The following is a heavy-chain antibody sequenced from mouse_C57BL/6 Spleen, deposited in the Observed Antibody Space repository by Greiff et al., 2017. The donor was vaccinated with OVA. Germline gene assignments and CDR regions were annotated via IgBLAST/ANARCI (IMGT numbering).Heavy chain of an antibody. V-gene: IGHV1-26*01. D-gene: IGHD1-1*01. CDR2: INPNNGGT. Sequence: VQLQQSGPELVKPGASVKISCKASGYTFTDYYMNWVKQSHGKSLEWIGDINPNNGGTSYNQKFKGKATLTVDKSSSTAYMELRSLTSEDSAVYYCARKDYGSSDDYWGQGTTLTVSS. CDR1: GYTFTDYY. CDR3: ARKDYGSSDDY. J-gene: IGHJ2*01.